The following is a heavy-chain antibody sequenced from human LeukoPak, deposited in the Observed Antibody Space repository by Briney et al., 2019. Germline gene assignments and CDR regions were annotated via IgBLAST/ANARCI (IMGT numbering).Heavy chain of an antibody. V-gene: IGHV3-21*01. CDR3: ARGGYSYGYSPTYYFDY. J-gene: IGHJ4*02. CDR1: GFTFSSYS. Sequence: GGSLRLSCAASGFTFSSYSMNWVRQAPGKGLEWVSSISSSSSYIYYADSVKGRFTISRDNAKNSLYLQMNSLRAEDTAVYYCARGGYSYGYSPTYYFDYWGQGTLVTVSS. D-gene: IGHD5-18*01. CDR2: ISSSSSYI.